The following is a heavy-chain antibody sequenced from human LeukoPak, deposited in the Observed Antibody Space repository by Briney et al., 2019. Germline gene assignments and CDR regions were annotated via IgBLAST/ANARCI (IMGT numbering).Heavy chain of an antibody. J-gene: IGHJ4*02. V-gene: IGHV4-59*12. CDR1: GGSISSDH. Sequence: SETLSLTCTVSGGSISSDHWGWIRQPPGKGLEWIGCVSYRGSTNYNPSLKSRVAITVDKSENHISLKLNSVTAADTAVDYCAREGGPYRPFDYSGQGTLVTVAS. CDR3: AREGGPYRPFDY. CDR2: VSYRGST.